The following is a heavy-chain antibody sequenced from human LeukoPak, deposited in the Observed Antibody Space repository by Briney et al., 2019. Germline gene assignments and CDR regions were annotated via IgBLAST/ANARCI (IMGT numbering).Heavy chain of an antibody. CDR3: ARVGAGGDYFDY. Sequence: SETLSLTCTVSGGSISSDGYYWSWIRQHPGKGLEWIGYIYYSGSTYYNPSLKSRLTISVDTSKNQFSLKLSSVTAADTAVYYCARVGAGGDYFDYWGQGTLVTVSS. CDR2: IYYSGST. J-gene: IGHJ4*02. V-gene: IGHV4-31*03. CDR1: GGSISSDGYY.